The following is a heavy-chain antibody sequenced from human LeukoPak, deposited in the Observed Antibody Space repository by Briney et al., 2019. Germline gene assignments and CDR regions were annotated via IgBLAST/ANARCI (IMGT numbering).Heavy chain of an antibody. D-gene: IGHD6-13*01. CDR3: AREVAAAGTFYFDY. Sequence: SETLSLTCTVSGGSISSYYWSWIRQPPGKGPEWIGFIYYSGTTNYNPSLKSRVTISVDTSKNQFSLKLSSVTATDTALYYCAREVAAAGTFYFDYWGQGTLVTVSS. V-gene: IGHV4-59*01. CDR2: IYYSGTT. J-gene: IGHJ4*02. CDR1: GGSISSYY.